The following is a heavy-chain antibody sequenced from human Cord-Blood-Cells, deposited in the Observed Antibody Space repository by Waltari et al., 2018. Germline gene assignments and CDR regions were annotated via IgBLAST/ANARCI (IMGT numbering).Heavy chain of an antibody. D-gene: IGHD7-27*01. CDR1: AGTFSSNA. V-gene: IGHV1-69*01. J-gene: IGHJ3*02. Sequence: GQLVQSGAELTKPGSAVTVSCKASAGTFSSNAISWVRKAPGQGLEWMGGIIPIFGTANYAQKFQGRVTITADESTSTAYMELSSLRSEDTAVYYCARMRANWEDAFDIWGQGTMVTVSS. CDR2: IIPIFGTA. CDR3: ARMRANWEDAFDI.